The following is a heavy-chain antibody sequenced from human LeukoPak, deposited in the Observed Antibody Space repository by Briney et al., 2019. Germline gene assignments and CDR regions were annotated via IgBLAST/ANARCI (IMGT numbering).Heavy chain of an antibody. Sequence: SVKVSCKASGFTFTSSAMQWVRQARGQRLEWIGWIVVGSGNTNYAQKFQERVTITRDMSTSTAYMELSSLRSEDTAVYYCAAGQYYYDSSGYYNGAFDIWGQGTMVTVSS. D-gene: IGHD3-22*01. V-gene: IGHV1-58*02. CDR2: IVVGSGNT. J-gene: IGHJ3*02. CDR3: AAGQYYYDSSGYYNGAFDI. CDR1: GFTFTSSA.